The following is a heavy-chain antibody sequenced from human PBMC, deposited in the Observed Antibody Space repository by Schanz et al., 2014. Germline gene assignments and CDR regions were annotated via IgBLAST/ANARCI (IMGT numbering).Heavy chain of an antibody. CDR3: ARDNYYGSGSCAY. CDR2: ISSGSSYA. Sequence: GQLAESGGGLVKPGGSLRLSCAASGFTFSDYYMSWIRQAPGKGLEWVSDISSGSSYANYADSVKGRFTISRDNAKNSMYLHMKSLRGEDTAVYYCARDNYYGSGSCAYWGQGTLVTVSS. V-gene: IGHV3-11*06. D-gene: IGHD3-10*01. CDR1: GFTFSDYY. J-gene: IGHJ4*02.